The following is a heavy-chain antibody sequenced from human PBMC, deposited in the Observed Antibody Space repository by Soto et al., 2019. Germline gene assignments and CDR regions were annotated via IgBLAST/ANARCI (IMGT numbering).Heavy chain of an antibody. CDR3: AGHDDGDYELDY. Sequence: QVQLVQSGAEVKKPGSSVKVSCKASGGTFSSYTISWVRQAPGQGLEWMGRIIPILGIANYAQKFQGRVTITADKSTSTAYMELSSLRSEDTAVYYCAGHDDGDYELDYWGQGTLVTVSS. V-gene: IGHV1-69*02. CDR1: GGTFSSYT. J-gene: IGHJ4*02. D-gene: IGHD4-17*01. CDR2: IIPILGIA.